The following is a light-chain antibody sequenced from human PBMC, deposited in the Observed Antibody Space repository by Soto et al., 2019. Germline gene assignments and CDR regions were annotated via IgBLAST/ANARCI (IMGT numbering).Light chain of an antibody. CDR2: DVS. J-gene: IGLJ1*01. CDR3: CSYAGSYSYV. CDR1: SSDVGGYNY. V-gene: IGLV2-11*01. Sequence: QSVLTQPRSVSGSPGQSVTISCTGTSSDVGGYNYVSWYQQHPGKAPKLMIYDVSQRPSGVTDRFSGSRSGNTASLTISGLQSEDEADYYCCSYAGSYSYVFGGGTKVTVL.